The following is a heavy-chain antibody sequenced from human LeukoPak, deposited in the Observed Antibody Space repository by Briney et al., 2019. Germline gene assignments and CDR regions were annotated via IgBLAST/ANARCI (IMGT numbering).Heavy chain of an antibody. J-gene: IGHJ6*03. Sequence: GESLKISCKGSGYSFSDYWIAWVRQMPGKGLEWMGMIYPGDSDTKYSPSFQGQVTISADKSISAAYLQWSSLKASDTAMYYCARQGSGYSPTYYYYMDVWGKGTTVTISS. V-gene: IGHV5-51*01. CDR2: IYPGDSDT. CDR1: GYSFSDYW. CDR3: ARQGSGYSPTYYYYMDV. D-gene: IGHD5-18*01.